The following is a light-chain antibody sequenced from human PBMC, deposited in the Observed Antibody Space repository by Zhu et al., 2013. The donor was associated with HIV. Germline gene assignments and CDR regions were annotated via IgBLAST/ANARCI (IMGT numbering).Light chain of an antibody. CDR2: AAS. CDR1: QGIRSN. V-gene: IGKV1-9*01. Sequence: IQLTQSPSSLSASIGDSVTITCRASQGIRSNLAWYQQKPGQAPKLLIYAASTLHSGVPSRFSGSGSGTDFTLTISSLQPEDFAVYYCQQYNKWPATFGGGTRVEDQT. J-gene: IGKJ4*01. CDR3: QQYNKWPAT.